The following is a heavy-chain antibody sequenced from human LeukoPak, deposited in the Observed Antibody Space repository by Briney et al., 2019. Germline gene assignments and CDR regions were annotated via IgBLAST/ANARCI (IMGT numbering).Heavy chain of an antibody. J-gene: IGHJ4*02. Sequence: GGSLRLSCAASGFTFSSYSMNWVRQAPGKGLEWVSSISSSSSYIYYADSVKGRFTISRDNAKNSLYLQMNGLRAEDTAVYYCARCPGIAVAGQTPYDYWGQGTLVTVSS. V-gene: IGHV3-21*01. CDR2: ISSSSSYI. CDR3: ARCPGIAVAGQTPYDY. CDR1: GFTFSSYS. D-gene: IGHD6-19*01.